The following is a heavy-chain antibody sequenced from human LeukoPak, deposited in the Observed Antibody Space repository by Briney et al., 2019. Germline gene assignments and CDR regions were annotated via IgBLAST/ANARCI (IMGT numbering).Heavy chain of an antibody. D-gene: IGHD2-15*01. CDR2: MNPNSGNT. Sequence: ASVKVSCKASGYTFTSYDINWVRQAPGQGLEWMGWMNPNSGNTGYAQKFQGRVTMTRNTSISTAYMELSSLRSEDTAVYYCARVPYCSGGSCYSEAFDIWGQGTMVTVSS. V-gene: IGHV1-8*01. CDR3: ARVPYCSGGSCYSEAFDI. CDR1: GYTFTSYD. J-gene: IGHJ3*02.